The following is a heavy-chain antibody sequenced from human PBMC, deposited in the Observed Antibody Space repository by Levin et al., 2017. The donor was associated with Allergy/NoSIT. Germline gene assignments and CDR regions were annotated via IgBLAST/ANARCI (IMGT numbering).Heavy chain of an antibody. Sequence: SCAASGFTVSSNYMSWVRQAPGKGLEWVSVIYSGGSTYYADSVKGRFTISRDNSKNTLYLQMNSLRAEDTAVYYCARGPFIRAPFDYWGQGTLVTVSS. J-gene: IGHJ4*02. V-gene: IGHV3-53*01. CDR1: GFTVSSNY. CDR3: ARGPFIRAPFDY. D-gene: IGHD3-16*01. CDR2: IYSGGST.